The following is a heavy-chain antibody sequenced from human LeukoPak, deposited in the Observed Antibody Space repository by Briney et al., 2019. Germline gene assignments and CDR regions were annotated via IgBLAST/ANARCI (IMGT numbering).Heavy chain of an antibody. Sequence: GGSQRLSCAASGFTFSSYSMNWVRQAPGKGLEWVSSISSSSSYIYYADSVKGRFTISRDNAKNSLYLQMNSLRAEDTAVYYCARVWVTRTAYYGMDVWGQGTTVTVSS. CDR2: ISSSSSYI. CDR3: ARVWVTRTAYYGMDV. J-gene: IGHJ6*02. V-gene: IGHV3-21*01. CDR1: GFTFSSYS. D-gene: IGHD2-21*02.